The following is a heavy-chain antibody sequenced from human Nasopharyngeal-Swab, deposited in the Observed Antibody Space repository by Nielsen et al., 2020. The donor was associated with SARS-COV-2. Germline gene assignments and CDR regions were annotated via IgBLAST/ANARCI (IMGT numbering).Heavy chain of an antibody. V-gene: IGHV3-9*01. Sequence: SLKISCAASGFTFDDYAMHWVRQAPGKGPEWVSGVSWYSGTILYTDSVKGRFTISRDNAKNSLYPQMDSLRTEDTALYYCTKGGSVTEDASDIWGQGTMVTVSS. J-gene: IGHJ3*02. CDR2: VSWYSGTI. CDR1: GFTFDDYA. CDR3: TKGGSVTEDASDI. D-gene: IGHD2-15*01.